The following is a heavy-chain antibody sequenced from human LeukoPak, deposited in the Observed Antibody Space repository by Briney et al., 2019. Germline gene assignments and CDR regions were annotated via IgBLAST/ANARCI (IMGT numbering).Heavy chain of an antibody. CDR2: SSTYNGNT. CDR3: ALPAKGAFFYYYMEL. D-gene: IGHD2-2*01. Sequence: APVKVSCKACAYISPNYGITWVLQPAGRGLEWIGWSSTYNGNTQYAQKFEGRVTMTTDTPTKTVYMELSNLRANDTAVYYCALPAKGAFFYYYMELWGKGTTVTVS. J-gene: IGHJ6*03. CDR1: AYISPNYG. V-gene: IGHV1-18*01.